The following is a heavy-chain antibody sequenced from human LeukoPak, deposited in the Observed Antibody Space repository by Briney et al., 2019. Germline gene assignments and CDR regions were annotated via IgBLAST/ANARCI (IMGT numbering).Heavy chain of an antibody. Sequence: SETLSLTCTVSGGSISSYYWSWIRQPPGKGLEWIGEINHSGSTNYNPSLKSRVTISVDTSKNQFSLKLSSVTAADTAVYYCARGPIKTWYNWFDPWGQGTLVTVSS. V-gene: IGHV4-34*01. D-gene: IGHD2-8*02. CDR2: INHSGST. CDR1: GGSISSYY. J-gene: IGHJ5*02. CDR3: ARGPIKTWYNWFDP.